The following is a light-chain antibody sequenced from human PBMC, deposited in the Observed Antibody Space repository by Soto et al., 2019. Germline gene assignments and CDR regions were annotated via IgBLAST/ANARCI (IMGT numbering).Light chain of an antibody. CDR2: GNS. J-gene: IGLJ2*01. CDR1: SSNIGAGYD. Sequence: QSVLTQPPSVSGAPGQRVTISCTGSSSNIGAGYDVHWYQQLPGTAPKLLIYGNSNRPSGVPDRFSGSKSGTSASLAITGLQASDEADYSCQSYASSPSGYVVFGGGTKLTVL. CDR3: QSYASSPSGYVV. V-gene: IGLV1-40*01.